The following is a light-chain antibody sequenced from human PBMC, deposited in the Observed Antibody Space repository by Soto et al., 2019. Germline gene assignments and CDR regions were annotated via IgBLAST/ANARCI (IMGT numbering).Light chain of an antibody. CDR1: QDIRDD. V-gene: IGKV1-17*01. J-gene: IGKJ1*01. Sequence: DIQMTQSPSSLSASVGDRVTITCRASQDIRDDLGWYQQTPGKAPQRLIFGASSLQSGVPSRFSGSGSGTEFSLTISSLQPEDFATYYCLQHTTFPWTFGQGTKVEVK. CDR3: LQHTTFPWT. CDR2: GAS.